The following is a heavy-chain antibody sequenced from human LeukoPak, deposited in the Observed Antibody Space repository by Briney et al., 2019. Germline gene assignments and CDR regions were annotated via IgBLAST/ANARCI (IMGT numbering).Heavy chain of an antibody. J-gene: IGHJ4*02. Sequence: PSETLSLTCAAYGGSFSGYYWSWIHQPAGKGLEWIGEINHSGSTNYNPSLKSRVTISVDTSKNQFSLKLSSVTAADTAVYYCARGQYYDFWSGYSPEFDYWGQGTLVTVSP. D-gene: IGHD3-3*01. V-gene: IGHV4-34*01. CDR3: ARGQYYDFWSGYSPEFDY. CDR2: INHSGST. CDR1: GGSFSGYY.